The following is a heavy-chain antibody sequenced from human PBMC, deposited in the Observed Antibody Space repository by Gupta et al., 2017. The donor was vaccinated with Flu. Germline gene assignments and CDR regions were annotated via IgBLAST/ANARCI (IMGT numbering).Heavy chain of an antibody. CDR1: GFTFSRYS. J-gene: IGHJ3*02. Sequence: EVQLVESGGGVVKPGGSLRLSCATSGFTFSRYSMNGVRQAPGKGLEWVSSISSSSSDRDNTDSVNGRLTIAREKAKNAWYVEMKRRRDEYTSVDDGARDNDAFAIGGQGTIVTVYS. CDR2: ISSSSSDR. CDR3: ARDNDAFAI. V-gene: IGHV3-21*01.